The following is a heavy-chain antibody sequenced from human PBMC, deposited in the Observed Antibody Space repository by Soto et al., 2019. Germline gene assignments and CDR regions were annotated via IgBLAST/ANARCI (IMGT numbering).Heavy chain of an antibody. CDR1: GGSVSSGSYY. D-gene: IGHD2-15*01. J-gene: IGHJ4*02. CDR2: IYYSGST. V-gene: IGHV4-61*01. CDR3: ARDTRSGFDY. Sequence: PSETLSLTCTVSGGSVSSGSYYWSWIRQPPGKGLEWIGYIYYSGSTNYNPSLKSRVTISVDTSKNQFSLKLSSVTAADTAVYYCARDTRSGFDYWGQGTLVTVSS.